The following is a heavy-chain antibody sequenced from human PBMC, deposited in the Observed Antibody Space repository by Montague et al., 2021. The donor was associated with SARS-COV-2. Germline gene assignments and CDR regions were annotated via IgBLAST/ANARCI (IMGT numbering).Heavy chain of an antibody. J-gene: IGHJ4*02. CDR1: GFIFSDSA. V-gene: IGHV3-73*01. D-gene: IGHD3-16*01. CDR3: TIRLQIGPLGDFDY. CDR2: IRSKANSHAT. Sequence: SLRLSCAASGFIFSDSAIHWVRQASGKGLEWVGRIRSKANSHATGYPASVKDRFTISRDDSINTAYLQMNSLKSEDTGVYYCTIRLQIGPLGDFDYWGQGTLVTVSS.